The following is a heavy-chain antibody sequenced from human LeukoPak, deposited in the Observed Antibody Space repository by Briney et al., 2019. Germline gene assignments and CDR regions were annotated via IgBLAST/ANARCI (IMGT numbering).Heavy chain of an antibody. D-gene: IGHD5-12*01. V-gene: IGHV3-48*03. CDR2: ISSSGSTI. CDR1: GFTFSSYE. CDR3: NSGYDNHPYYFDY. Sequence: GGSLRLSCAASGFTFSSYEMNWVRQAPGKGLEWVSYISSSGSTIYYADSVKGRFTISRDNAKNSLYLQMNSLRAEDTAVYYCNSGYDNHPYYFDYWGQGTLVTVSS. J-gene: IGHJ4*02.